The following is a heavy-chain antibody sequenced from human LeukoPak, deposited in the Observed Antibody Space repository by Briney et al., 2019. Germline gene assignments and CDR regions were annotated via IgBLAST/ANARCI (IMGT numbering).Heavy chain of an antibody. Sequence: PSETLSLTCTVSGGSISSYYWSWIRQPPGKGLEWIGYIYYSGSTNYNPSLKSRVTISVDTSKNQFSLKQSSVTAADTAVYYCARGGYSYGRYFDYWGQGTLVTVSS. CDR3: ARGGYSYGRYFDY. CDR2: IYYSGST. CDR1: GGSISSYY. J-gene: IGHJ4*02. V-gene: IGHV4-59*01. D-gene: IGHD5-18*01.